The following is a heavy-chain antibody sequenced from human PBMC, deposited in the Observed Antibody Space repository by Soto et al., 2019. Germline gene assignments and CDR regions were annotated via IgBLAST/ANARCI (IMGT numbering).Heavy chain of an antibody. CDR2: IIPIFGTA. CDR3: AGIRFGEGRYYYGMDV. J-gene: IGHJ6*02. Sequence: SVKVSCKASGGTFSSYAISWVRQAPGQGLEWMGGIIPIFGTANYAQKFQGRVTITADESTSTAYMELSSLRSEDTAVYYCAGIRFGEGRYYYGMDVWGQGTTVTVSS. V-gene: IGHV1-69*13. D-gene: IGHD3-10*01. CDR1: GGTFSSYA.